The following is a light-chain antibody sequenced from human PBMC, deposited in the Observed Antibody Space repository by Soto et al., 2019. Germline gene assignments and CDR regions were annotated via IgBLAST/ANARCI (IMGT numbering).Light chain of an antibody. V-gene: IGKV3-20*01. CDR2: GSS. CDR3: EQYGSSSRT. J-gene: IGKJ4*01. Sequence: EVVLTQSPGTLSLSPGERATLSCRASQSFNNNYLAWYQQKPGQATRLLIYGSSSRATGIPARFSGSGSGRDFALTISRLEPEEFAVYYCEQYGSSSRTFGGGTKVEIK. CDR1: QSFNNNY.